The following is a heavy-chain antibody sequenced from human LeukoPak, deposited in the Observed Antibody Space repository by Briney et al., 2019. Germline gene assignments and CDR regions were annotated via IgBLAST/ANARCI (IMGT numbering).Heavy chain of an antibody. CDR3: AKLPVTNYYYDGLDV. CDR2: IYSGGST. CDR1: GFTVSSNY. Sequence: GGSLRLSCAASGFTVSSNYMSWVRQAPGKGLEWVSVIYSGGSTYYADSVKGRFSISRDNSKNILYLQMNSLRADDTAVYYCAKLPVTNYYYDGLDVWGQGTTVTVS. D-gene: IGHD4-17*01. J-gene: IGHJ6*02. V-gene: IGHV3-53*01.